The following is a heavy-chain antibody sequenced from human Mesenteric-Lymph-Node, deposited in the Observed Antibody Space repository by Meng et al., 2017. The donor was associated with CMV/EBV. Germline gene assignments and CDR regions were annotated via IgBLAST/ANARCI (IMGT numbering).Heavy chain of an antibody. CDR2: SNHSGST. Sequence: SESLSLSCAVYGGSFSGYYWSWIRQRPGKGLEWIGESNHSGSTNYNPSLKSRVTISVDTSKNQFSLKLSSVTAADTAVYYCARRGAATYNWFDPWGQGTLVTVSS. J-gene: IGHJ5*02. D-gene: IGHD1-26*01. CDR3: ARRGAATYNWFDP. CDR1: GGSFSGYY. V-gene: IGHV4-34*01.